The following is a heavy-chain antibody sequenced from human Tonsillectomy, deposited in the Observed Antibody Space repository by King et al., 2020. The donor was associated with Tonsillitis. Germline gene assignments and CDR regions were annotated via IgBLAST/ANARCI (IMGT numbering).Heavy chain of an antibody. CDR2: ISSSGTT. Sequence: QLQESGPGLVKPSETLSLTCTVSGGSISSDNYYWGWIRQPPGKGLEWIGTISSSGTTYYNPSLKSRVTISVDTSKNQFSLKLNSVTAADTAVFYCATGAYYSGRRVDCWGQGSLVAAPS. CDR1: GGSISSDNYY. D-gene: IGHD3-10*01. J-gene: IGHJ4*02. V-gene: IGHV4-39*07. CDR3: ATGAYYSGRRVDC.